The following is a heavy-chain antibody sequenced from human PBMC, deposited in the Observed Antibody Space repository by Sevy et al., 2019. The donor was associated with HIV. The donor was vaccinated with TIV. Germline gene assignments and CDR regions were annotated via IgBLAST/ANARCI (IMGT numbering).Heavy chain of an antibody. D-gene: IGHD2-2*01. V-gene: IGHV1-2*06. CDR3: ARYRSSTSCYAPPFDY. Sequence: ASVKVSCKASGYTFTDYYMHWVRQAPGQGLEWMGRINPKSGGTNYAQKFQGRVTMTRDTSINTAYMELSRLRSDDTAVYYCARYRSSTSCYAPPFDYWGQGTLVTVSS. CDR2: INPKSGGT. CDR1: GYTFTDYY. J-gene: IGHJ4*02.